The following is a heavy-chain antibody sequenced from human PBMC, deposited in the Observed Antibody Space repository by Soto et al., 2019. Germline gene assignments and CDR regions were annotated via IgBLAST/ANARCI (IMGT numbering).Heavy chain of an antibody. CDR2: THGSGIT. J-gene: IGHJ4*02. Sequence: QVQLQESGPGLVKPSETLSLTCTVSGGSITGYHWSWIRQPPGKGLEWIGYTHGSGITNYNPSLRSRVTISVDTSKNHFSLKMRSVTASDTAVYYCASYIEGGGGRGYWGQGHLLTVSS. CDR1: GGSITGYH. D-gene: IGHD1-26*01. CDR3: ASYIEGGGGRGY. V-gene: IGHV4-59*01.